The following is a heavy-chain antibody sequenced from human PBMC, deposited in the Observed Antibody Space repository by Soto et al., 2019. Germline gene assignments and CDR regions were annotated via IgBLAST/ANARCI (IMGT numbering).Heavy chain of an antibody. D-gene: IGHD5-18*01. J-gene: IGHJ6*03. Sequence: GESLKISCKGSGYNFTRNWIAWVRQMPRKGLEWMGIIYPGDSETRYSPSFQGQVTISADKSISTAYLQWSSLKASDTAMYYCARLLGYSYSPLDYYYYYMDAWGKGTTVTVSS. CDR2: IYPGDSET. CDR1: GYNFTRNW. CDR3: ARLLGYSYSPLDYYYYYMDA. V-gene: IGHV5-51*01.